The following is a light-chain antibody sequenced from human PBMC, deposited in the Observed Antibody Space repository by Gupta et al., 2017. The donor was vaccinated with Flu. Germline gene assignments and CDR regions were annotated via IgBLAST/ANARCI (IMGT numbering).Light chain of an antibody. J-gene: IGKJ1*01. CDR1: QSVSSN. V-gene: IGKV3-15*01. CDR3: QQENNWPWT. CDR2: GAS. Sequence: EIVMTQSPATLSVSPGERATLSCRASQSVSSNLAWYQQKPGQAPRLLIYGASTRATGIPARFSGSGSGTEFTLTTSSRQSEDFAVYYCQQENNWPWTFGQGTKVEIK.